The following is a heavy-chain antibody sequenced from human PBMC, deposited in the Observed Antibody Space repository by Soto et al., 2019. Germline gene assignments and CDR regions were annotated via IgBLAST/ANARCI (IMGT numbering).Heavy chain of an antibody. D-gene: IGHD6-13*01. Sequence: GASVKVSCKASGYTFTSYGISWVRQAPGQGLEWMGWISAYNGNTNYAQKLQGRVTMTTDTSTSAAYMELRSLRSDDTAVYYCATYSSSWYVVYWGQGTLVTVSS. CDR2: ISAYNGNT. J-gene: IGHJ4*02. CDR3: ATYSSSWYVVY. V-gene: IGHV1-18*01. CDR1: GYTFTSYG.